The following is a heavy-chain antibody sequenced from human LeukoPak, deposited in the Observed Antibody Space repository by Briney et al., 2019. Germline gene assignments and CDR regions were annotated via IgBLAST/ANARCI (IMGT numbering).Heavy chain of an antibody. CDR1: GYTFTGYY. D-gene: IGHD6-6*01. CDR2: INPNSGGT. CDR3: ARTSYIISPDY. J-gene: IGHJ4*02. V-gene: IGHV1-2*02. Sequence: ASVKVSCKASGYTFTGYYVHWVRQAPGQGLEWMGWINPNSGGTNYAQKFQGRVTMTRDTSISTAYMELSRLRYDDTAVYYCARTSYIISPDYWGQGTLVTVSS.